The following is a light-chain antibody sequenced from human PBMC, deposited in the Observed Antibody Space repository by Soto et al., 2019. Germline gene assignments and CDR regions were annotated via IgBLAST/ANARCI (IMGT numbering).Light chain of an antibody. CDR3: CSYAGSYSWV. Sequence: QSVLTQPRSVSGSPGQSVTISCTGTSSDVGAYNYVSWYQHHPGKAPKVMIYDVSERPSGVPARFSGSKSDNKASLTISGLQAEDEADYDCCSYAGSYSWVFGGGTKLTVL. V-gene: IGLV2-11*01. CDR1: SSDVGAYNY. J-gene: IGLJ3*02. CDR2: DVS.